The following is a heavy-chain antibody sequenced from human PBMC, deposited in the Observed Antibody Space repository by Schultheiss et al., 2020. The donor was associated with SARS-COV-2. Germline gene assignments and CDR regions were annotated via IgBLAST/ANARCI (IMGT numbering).Heavy chain of an antibody. J-gene: IGHJ4*02. V-gene: IGHV3-30*01. D-gene: IGHD1-26*01. CDR2: ISYDGSYK. Sequence: GGSLRLSCAASGFTFSSYEMSWVRQAPGKGLEWVAVISYDGSYKYHADSVKGRFTISRDNSKNTLYLQMNSLRAEDTAVYYCAREGPGSHHAQDYWGQGTLVTVSS. CDR1: GFTFSSYE. CDR3: AREGPGSHHAQDY.